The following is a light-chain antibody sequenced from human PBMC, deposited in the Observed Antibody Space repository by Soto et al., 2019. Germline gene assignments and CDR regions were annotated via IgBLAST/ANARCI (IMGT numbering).Light chain of an antibody. CDR3: HQRQSWPRT. Sequence: EIVLTQSRATLSWPAGERASRSCRASQSINRHLAWYRQKPGQAPRLLIYDASNRATGIPARFSASGTGTDFTLTISDVQPEDFAVYYCHQRQSWPRTFGQGTKVDI. CDR1: QSINRH. CDR2: DAS. J-gene: IGKJ1*01. V-gene: IGKV3-11*01.